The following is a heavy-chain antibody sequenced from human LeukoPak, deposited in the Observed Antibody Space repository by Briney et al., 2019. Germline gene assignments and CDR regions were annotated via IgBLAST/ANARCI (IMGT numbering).Heavy chain of an antibody. CDR2: TYYRSKWYN. Sequence: SQALSLTCAISGDSFSSNSAAWNWIRQSPSRGLEWLGRTYYRSKWYNDYAVSVKSRITINPDTSKNQFSLQLNSVTPEGTAVYYCARGKRITMVRGVTAKKYNWFDPWGQGTLVTVSS. CDR3: ARGKRITMVRGVTAKKYNWFDP. CDR1: GDSFSSNSAA. V-gene: IGHV6-1*01. D-gene: IGHD3-10*01. J-gene: IGHJ5*02.